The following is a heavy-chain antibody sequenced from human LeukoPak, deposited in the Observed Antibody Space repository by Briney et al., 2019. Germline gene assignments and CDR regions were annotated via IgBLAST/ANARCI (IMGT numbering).Heavy chain of an antibody. D-gene: IGHD3-16*01. Sequence: PSETLSLTCTVSGGSISSYYWSWIRQPPGKGLEWIGSIYYTGSTSYNSSPKSRVTMSVDTSKNQFSLKLTSVTAADTAIYYCARPLLDVWGRYSHAFDVWGQGTMVTVSS. J-gene: IGHJ3*01. CDR3: ARPLLDVWGRYSHAFDV. CDR1: GGSISSYY. CDR2: IYYTGST. V-gene: IGHV4-59*04.